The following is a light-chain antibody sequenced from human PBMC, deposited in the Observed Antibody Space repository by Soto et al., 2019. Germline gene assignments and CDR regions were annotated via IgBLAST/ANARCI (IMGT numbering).Light chain of an antibody. CDR3: QQYNNWPPWT. J-gene: IGKJ1*01. CDR1: QSVTTN. Sequence: EIVLTQSPDTLSVSPGERATLSCRASQSVTTNMAWYQQKPGQAPRLLIYGASTRATGIPARSSGSGSGTDFTLTISSLQSEDFAVYYCQQYNNWPPWTFGQGTKVEI. CDR2: GAS. V-gene: IGKV3-15*01.